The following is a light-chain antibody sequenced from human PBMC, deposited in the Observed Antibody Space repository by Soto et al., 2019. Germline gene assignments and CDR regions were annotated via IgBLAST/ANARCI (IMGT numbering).Light chain of an antibody. CDR3: QQYHKWPPWA. CDR1: QSVSSY. Sequence: EIVLTQSRATLRLSPGERGTLSCRASQSVSSYLAWYQQKLGQAPRLLIFGASTRAIGVPARFSGGGSGTEFTLTVSSLQSEDFALYYCQQYHKWPPWAIAQGTKVDIK. V-gene: IGKV3-15*01. J-gene: IGKJ1*01. CDR2: GAS.